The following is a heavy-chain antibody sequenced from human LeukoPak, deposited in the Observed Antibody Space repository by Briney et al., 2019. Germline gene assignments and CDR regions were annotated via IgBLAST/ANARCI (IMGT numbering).Heavy chain of an antibody. V-gene: IGHV1-24*01. J-gene: IGHJ4*02. D-gene: IGHD3-9*01. CDR1: GYTLTELS. CDR2: FDPEDGET. Sequence: ASVKVSCKVSGYTLTELSMHWMRQAPGKGLEWMGGFDPEDGETIYAQKFQGRVTMTEDTSTDTAYMELSSLRSEDTAVYYCATDRDYDILTGYYVYWGQGTLVTVSS. CDR3: ATDRDYDILTGYYVY.